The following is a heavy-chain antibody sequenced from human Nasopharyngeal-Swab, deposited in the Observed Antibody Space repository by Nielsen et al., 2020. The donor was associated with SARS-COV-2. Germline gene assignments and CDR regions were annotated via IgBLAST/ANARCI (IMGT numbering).Heavy chain of an antibody. J-gene: IGHJ4*02. V-gene: IGHV3-48*02. CDR3: ASLLRPDFDY. D-gene: IGHD5/OR15-5a*01. Sequence: GESLKISCAASGFTFSSYSMNWVRQAPGKGLEWVSYISSSSSTIYYADSVKGRFTISRDNAKHSLYLQMNSLRDEDTAVYYCASLLRPDFDYWGQGTLVTVSS. CDR1: GFTFSSYS. CDR2: ISSSSSTI.